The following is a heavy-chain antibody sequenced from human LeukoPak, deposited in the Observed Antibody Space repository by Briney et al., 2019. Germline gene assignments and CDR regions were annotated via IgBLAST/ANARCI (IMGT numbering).Heavy chain of an antibody. D-gene: IGHD2-15*01. V-gene: IGHV1-8*01. J-gene: IGHJ5*02. Sequence: ASVKVSCKASGYTFTSYDINWVRQAPGQGLEWMGWMNPNSGNTGYAQKFQGRVTMTRNTSISTAYMELSSLRSEDTAVYYCARRRTVNSVVAATNNWFDPWGQGTLVAVSS. CDR2: MNPNSGNT. CDR3: ARRRTVNSVVAATNNWFDP. CDR1: GYTFTSYD.